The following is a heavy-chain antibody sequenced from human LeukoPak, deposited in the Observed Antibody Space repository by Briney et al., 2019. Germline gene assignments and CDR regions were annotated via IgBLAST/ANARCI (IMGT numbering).Heavy chain of an antibody. Sequence: GGSLRLSCAASGFTFDDYGMSWVRRAPGKGREWVAGINWNGGSTGYADSVKGRFTISRDNAKNSLYLQINSLRAEDTALYYCARGPEGIAARLYYYYYMDVWGKGTTVTVSS. CDR2: INWNGGST. J-gene: IGHJ6*03. D-gene: IGHD6-6*01. CDR1: GFTFDDYG. V-gene: IGHV3-20*04. CDR3: ARGPEGIAARLYYYYYMDV.